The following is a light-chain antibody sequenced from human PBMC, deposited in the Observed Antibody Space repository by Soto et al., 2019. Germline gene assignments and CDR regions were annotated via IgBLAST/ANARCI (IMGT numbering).Light chain of an antibody. CDR1: STDFVSYNR. J-gene: IGLJ1*01. V-gene: IGLV2-18*02. CDR3: NSYTSTNFFV. CDR2: EAS. Sequence: QSALTQPPSVSGSPGQSVTISCTGTSTDFVSYNRVSWYQQPPGTAPKLIIYEASNRPSGVPDRFSGSKSGNTASLTISGLQAADEADYYCNSYTSTNFFVFGTGTKVTVL.